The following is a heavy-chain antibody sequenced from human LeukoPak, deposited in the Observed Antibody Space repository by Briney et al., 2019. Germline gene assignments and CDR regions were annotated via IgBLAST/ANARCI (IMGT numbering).Heavy chain of an antibody. CDR3: ARVRKASYYFDY. Sequence: GGSLRLSCAASGFTFSSYSMNWVRQAPGKGLEWVSSISSSSYIYYADSVKGRFTISRGNAKNSLYLQMNSLRAEDTAVYYCARVRKASYYFDYWGQGTLVTVSS. CDR1: GFTFSSYS. CDR2: ISSSSYI. V-gene: IGHV3-21*01. D-gene: IGHD4/OR15-4a*01. J-gene: IGHJ4*02.